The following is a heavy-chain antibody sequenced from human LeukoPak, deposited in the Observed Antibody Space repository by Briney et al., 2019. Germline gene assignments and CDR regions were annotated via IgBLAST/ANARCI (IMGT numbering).Heavy chain of an antibody. J-gene: IGHJ4*02. CDR2: IMPMFGKA. Sequence: GASVKVSCKASGYTFTNYGISWVRQAPGQGLEWMGGIMPMFGKANYAQKFQGRVTTTADKATSTAYMELSSLRSEDTAVYYCAGGRTDIVVVPATLRNYYFDYWSQGTLVTVSS. CDR3: AGGRTDIVVVPATLRNYYFDY. CDR1: GYTFTNYG. D-gene: IGHD2-2*01. V-gene: IGHV1-69*06.